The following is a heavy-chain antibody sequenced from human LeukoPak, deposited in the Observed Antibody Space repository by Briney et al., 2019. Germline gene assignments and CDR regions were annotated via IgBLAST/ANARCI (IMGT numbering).Heavy chain of an antibody. Sequence: AASVKVSCKASAYTFTSYGISWVRQAPGQGLEWMGCISAYNGNTNYAQKLQGRVTMTTDTSTSTAYMELRSLRSDDTAVYYCARMGYSYGYSGFDYWGQGTLVTVSS. CDR1: AYTFTSYG. CDR3: ARMGYSYGYSGFDY. CDR2: ISAYNGNT. D-gene: IGHD5-18*01. J-gene: IGHJ4*02. V-gene: IGHV1-18*01.